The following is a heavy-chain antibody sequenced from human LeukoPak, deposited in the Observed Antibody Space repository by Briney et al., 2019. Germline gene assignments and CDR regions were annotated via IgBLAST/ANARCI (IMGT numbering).Heavy chain of an antibody. CDR3: TVENYYDTSGYLTG. Sequence: GGSLRLSCTTSGFTFGDYAMSWVRQSPGKGLEWVGFIRSKTYGGTTHYAASVKGRFTISRDDSKSIAYLQMNSLKTEDSAVYYCTVENYYDTSGYLTGWGQGTLVTVSS. J-gene: IGHJ4*02. CDR1: GFTFGDYA. CDR2: IRSKTYGGTT. V-gene: IGHV3-49*04. D-gene: IGHD3-22*01.